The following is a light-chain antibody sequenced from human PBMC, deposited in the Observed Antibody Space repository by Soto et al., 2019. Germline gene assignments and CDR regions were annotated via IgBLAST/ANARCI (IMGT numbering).Light chain of an antibody. V-gene: IGLV2-14*01. CDR3: CSYTTTTTYV. J-gene: IGLJ1*01. Sequence: QSALTQPASVSGSPGQSITISCTGTRSDVGTYKYVSWYQQYPGKAPKRMIFDVNNRPAGISDRFSGSKSGNTASLTISGLQVEDEADYYCCSYTTTTTYVFGTGTKVTVL. CDR1: RSDVGTYKY. CDR2: DVN.